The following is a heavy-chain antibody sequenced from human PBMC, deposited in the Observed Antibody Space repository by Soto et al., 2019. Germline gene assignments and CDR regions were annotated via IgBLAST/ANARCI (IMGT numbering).Heavy chain of an antibody. D-gene: IGHD3-10*01. CDR3: WGIRLGGSGNDY. Sequence: QVQLVESGGGVVQPGRSLRLSCAASGFTFSSYAMHWVRQAPGKGLEWVAVISYDGSNKYYADSVKGRFTISRDNSKNTLYLQMNSLRGEDTAVYYWWGIRLGGSGNDYWGQGTLVTVSS. CDR1: GFTFSSYA. V-gene: IGHV3-30-3*01. J-gene: IGHJ4*02. CDR2: ISYDGSNK.